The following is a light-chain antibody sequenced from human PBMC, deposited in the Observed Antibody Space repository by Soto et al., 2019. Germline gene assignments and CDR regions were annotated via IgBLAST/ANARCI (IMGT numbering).Light chain of an antibody. CDR2: GNT. J-gene: IGLJ1*01. Sequence: QSVLTQPPSVSGAPGQRITISCTGSSSNIGAGYPIHWYQQLPGTAPRLLIFGNTIRPSGVPARFSGSRSGLAITGLQAEDEADYYCSSYTSRSTLDYVFGSGTKLTVL. CDR1: SSNIGAGYP. V-gene: IGLV1-40*01. CDR3: SSYTSRSTLDYV.